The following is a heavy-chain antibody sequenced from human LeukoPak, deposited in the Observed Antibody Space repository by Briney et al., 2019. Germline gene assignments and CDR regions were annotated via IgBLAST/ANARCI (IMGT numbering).Heavy chain of an antibody. CDR3: ARHFGYSAYDGDY. Sequence: GESLKISCKGSGYNFMKYWIAWVRQMPGKGLGWMGIIYPGDSDIRYSPSFQGQVTISADKSITTAYLQWRSLKASDTAMYYCARHFGYSAYDGDYWGQGTLVTVSS. CDR2: IYPGDSDI. D-gene: IGHD5-12*01. J-gene: IGHJ4*02. V-gene: IGHV5-51*01. CDR1: GYNFMKYW.